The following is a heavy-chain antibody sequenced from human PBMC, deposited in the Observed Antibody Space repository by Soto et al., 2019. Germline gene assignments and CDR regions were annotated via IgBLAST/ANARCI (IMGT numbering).Heavy chain of an antibody. D-gene: IGHD3-10*01. CDR2: MNPNSGNT. CDR3: ARSLWFGEIHYYFDY. Sequence: ASVKVSCKASGYTFTSYDINWERQATGQGLEWMGWMNPNSGNTGYAQKFQGRVTMTRNTSISTAYMELSSLRSEDTAVYYCARSLWFGEIHYYFDYWGQGTLVTVSS. V-gene: IGHV1-8*01. CDR1: GYTFTSYD. J-gene: IGHJ4*02.